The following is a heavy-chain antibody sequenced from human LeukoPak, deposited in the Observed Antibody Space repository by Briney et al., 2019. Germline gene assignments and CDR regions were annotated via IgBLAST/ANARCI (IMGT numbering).Heavy chain of an antibody. CDR1: GFIFSSHG. CDR2: VSTSGGDT. D-gene: IGHD5-18*01. CDR3: GKGRTGYSYGYGIDS. Sequence: GGSLRLSCAAPGFIFSSHGMNWVRQAPGKGLEWVSSVSTSGGDTYNADSVKGRFTISRDNSKNTLYLQMNSLRAEDTAVYYCGKGRTGYSYGYGIDSWGQGTLVTVSS. J-gene: IGHJ4*02. V-gene: IGHV3-23*01.